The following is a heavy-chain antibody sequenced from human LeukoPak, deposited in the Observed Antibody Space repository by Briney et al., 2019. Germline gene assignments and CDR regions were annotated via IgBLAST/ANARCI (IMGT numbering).Heavy chain of an antibody. D-gene: IGHD2-2*01. CDR1: GFTFTKAW. V-gene: IGHV3-15*01. J-gene: IGHJ6*03. Sequence: GGSLRLSCAASGFTFTKAWMNWVRQAPGKGLEWVGRIKSTTDGGTTDYAAPVKGRFTISRDDSKHTLYLQMNSLKTEDTAVYYCTRGRVVPALYYYYYMDVWGKGTTVTVSS. CDR3: TRGRVVPALYYYYYMDV. CDR2: IKSTTDGGTT.